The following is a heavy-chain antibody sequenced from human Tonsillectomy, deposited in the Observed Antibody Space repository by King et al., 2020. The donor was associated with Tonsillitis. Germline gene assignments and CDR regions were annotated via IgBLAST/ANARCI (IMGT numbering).Heavy chain of an antibody. CDR1: GGSFSGYY. Sequence: VQLQQWGAGLLKPSETLSLTCAVYGGSFSGYYWSWIRQPPGKGLEWIGEINHSGSTNYNPSLKSRVTISVDTSKNQFSLKLSSVTAADTAVYYCARVRWAPIVVVPRKTNWFDPWGQGTLVTVSS. CDR3: ARVRWAPIVVVPRKTNWFDP. CDR2: INHSGST. V-gene: IGHV4-34*01. D-gene: IGHD2-2*01. J-gene: IGHJ5*02.